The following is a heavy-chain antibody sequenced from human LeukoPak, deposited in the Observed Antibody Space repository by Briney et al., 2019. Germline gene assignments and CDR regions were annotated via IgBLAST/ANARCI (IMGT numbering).Heavy chain of an antibody. CDR3: AKDWTPLTAYTLNWFDP. Sequence: GRSLRLSCAASGFTFSSYAMHWVRQAPGKGLEWVSVISYDGSNKYYVDSVKGRFTISRDNSKNTLYLQMNSLRAEDTAVYYCAKDWTPLTAYTLNWFDPWGQGTLVTVSS. D-gene: IGHD3/OR15-3a*01. V-gene: IGHV3-30*04. J-gene: IGHJ5*02. CDR2: ISYDGSNK. CDR1: GFTFSSYA.